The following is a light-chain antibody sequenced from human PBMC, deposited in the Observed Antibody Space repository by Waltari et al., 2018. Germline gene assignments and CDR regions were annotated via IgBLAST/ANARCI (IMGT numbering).Light chain of an antibody. J-gene: IGKJ4*01. CDR2: GAS. V-gene: IGKV3-15*01. CDR1: QSVRTN. CDR3: QQYYVWPPIT. Sequence: VLLTQSPAYLSVSPGDTVILSCRASQSVRTNLVWYQKKAGQAPRTLIYGASTRASGVPSRFSGSGSETDFTLIISSLQSEDAAVYFCQQYYVWPPITFGGGTKLEI.